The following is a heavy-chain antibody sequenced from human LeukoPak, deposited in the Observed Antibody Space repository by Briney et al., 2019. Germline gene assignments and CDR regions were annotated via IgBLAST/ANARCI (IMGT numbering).Heavy chain of an antibody. CDR1: GGSISSYY. CDR3: ARDSVLKRWLQFDY. J-gene: IGHJ4*02. D-gene: IGHD5-24*01. CDR2: IYYSGST. V-gene: IGHV4-59*01. Sequence: SETLSLTCTVSGGSISSYYWSWIRQPPGKGLEWIGYIYYSGSTNYNPSLKSRVTISVDTSKNQFSLKLSSVTAADTAVYYCARDSVLKRWLQFDYWGQGTLVTVSS.